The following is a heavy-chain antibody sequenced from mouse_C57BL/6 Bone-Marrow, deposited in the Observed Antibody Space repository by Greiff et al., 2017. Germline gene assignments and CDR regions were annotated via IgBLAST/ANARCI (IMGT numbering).Heavy chain of an antibody. J-gene: IGHJ2*01. V-gene: IGHV1-82*01. CDR1: GYAFSSSW. CDR2: IYPGDGDT. Sequence: QVQLQQSGPELVKPGASVKISCKASGYAFSSSWMNWVKQRPGKGLEWIGRIYPGDGDTNYNGKFKGKATLTADKSSSTAYMQLSSLTSEDSAVYCCARSSYYSNSYWGQGTTLTVSS. D-gene: IGHD2-5*01. CDR3: ARSSYYSNSY.